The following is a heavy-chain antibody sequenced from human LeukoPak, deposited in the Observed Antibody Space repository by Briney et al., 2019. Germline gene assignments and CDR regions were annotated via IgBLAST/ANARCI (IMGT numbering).Heavy chain of an antibody. D-gene: IGHD1-26*01. CDR1: GGSFSGYY. CDR2: IYTGGST. V-gene: IGHV3-53*01. CDR3: ARGGELLRPADY. Sequence: ETLSLTCAVYGGSFSGYYWSWIRQAPGQGLEWVSVIYTGGSTHYADSVKGRFIISRDNSKNTVYLQMNNLRAEDTAVYYCARGGELLRPADYWGQGTLVTVSS. J-gene: IGHJ4*02.